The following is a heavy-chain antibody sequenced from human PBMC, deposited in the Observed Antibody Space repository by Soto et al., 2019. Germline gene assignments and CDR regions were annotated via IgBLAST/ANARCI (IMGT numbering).Heavy chain of an antibody. Sequence: QITLKESGPTLVKPTQPLTLTCTVSGFSLSSSGVGVSWIRQPPGKSLERLALMYRDDDKRYSPSQKSRLTITKDTSKNQVVLTMTNMDPVDTATYYCAHRTGGSFDPWGQGTLVTVSS. V-gene: IGHV2-5*02. D-gene: IGHD3-10*01. CDR2: MYRDDDK. CDR1: GFSLSSSGVG. J-gene: IGHJ5*02. CDR3: AHRTGGSFDP.